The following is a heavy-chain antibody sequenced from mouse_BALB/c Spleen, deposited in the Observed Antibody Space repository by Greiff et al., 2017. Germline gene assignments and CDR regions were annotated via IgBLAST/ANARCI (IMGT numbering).Heavy chain of an antibody. J-gene: IGHJ4*01. D-gene: IGHD1-1*01. Sequence: QVQLQQSGAELAKPGASVKMSCKASGYTFTSYWMHWVKQRPGQGLEWIGYINPSTGYTEYNQKFKDKATLTADKSSSTAYMQLSSLTSEDSAVYYCARDPPLRRAMDYWGQGTSVTVSS. CDR2: INPSTGYT. CDR3: ARDPPLRRAMDY. V-gene: IGHV1-7*01. CDR1: GYTFTSYW.